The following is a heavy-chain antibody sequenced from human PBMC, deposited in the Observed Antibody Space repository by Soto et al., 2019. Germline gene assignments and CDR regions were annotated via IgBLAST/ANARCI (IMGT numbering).Heavy chain of an antibody. V-gene: IGHV4-59*12. Sequence: SXTLSLTSSVSGGTITSDSWIWIRQPPGKGLEWIGYIYSRGTTIYNPSLKSRATILVDTSKNQFSLRLTSVTATDTAVYYCATGRISRGLDDWGQGTKVTVYS. CDR3: ATGRISRGLDD. J-gene: IGHJ6*02. CDR2: IYSRGTT. CDR1: GGTITSDS.